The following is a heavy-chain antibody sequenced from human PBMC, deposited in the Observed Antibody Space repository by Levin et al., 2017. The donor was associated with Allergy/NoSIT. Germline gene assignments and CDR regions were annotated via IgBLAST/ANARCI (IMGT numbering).Heavy chain of an antibody. V-gene: IGHV4-34*01. CDR2: INHSGST. CDR3: ARVRIAAAGNNWFDP. J-gene: IGHJ5*02. D-gene: IGHD6-13*01. CDR1: GGSFSGYY. Sequence: SETLSLTCAVYGGSFSGYYWSWIRQPPGKGLEWIGEINHSGSTNYNPSLKSRVTISVDTSKNQFSLKLSSVTAADTAVYYCARVRIAAAGNNWFDPWGQGTLVTVSS.